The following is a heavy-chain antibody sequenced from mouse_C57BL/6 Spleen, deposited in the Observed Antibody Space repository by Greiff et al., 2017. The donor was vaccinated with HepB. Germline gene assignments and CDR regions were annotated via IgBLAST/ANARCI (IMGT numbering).Heavy chain of an antibody. Sequence: VVESGEGLVKPGGSLKLSCAASGFTFSSYAMSWVRQTPEKRLEWVAYISSGGDYIYYADTVKGRFTISRDNARNTLYLQMSSLKSEDTAMYYCTRDGSSSYYYAMDYWGQGTSVTVSS. V-gene: IGHV5-9-1*02. J-gene: IGHJ4*01. CDR3: TRDGSSSYYYAMDY. D-gene: IGHD1-1*01. CDR2: ISSGGDYI. CDR1: GFTFSSYA.